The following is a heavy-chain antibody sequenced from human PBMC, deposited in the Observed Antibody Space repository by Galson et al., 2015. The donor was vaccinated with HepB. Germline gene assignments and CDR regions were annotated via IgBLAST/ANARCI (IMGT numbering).Heavy chain of an antibody. D-gene: IGHD4-17*01. CDR1: GVSISTYF. Sequence: ETLSLTCTVSGVSISTYFWSWIRQPPGRGLEWIGDISYSGNTNYNPSLKSRATLSLDTSKNQFSLSLASVTAADTAMYYCARVAVTTVIWFDPWGQGTLVTVSA. CDR2: ISYSGNT. J-gene: IGHJ5*02. V-gene: IGHV4-59*01. CDR3: ARVAVTTVIWFDP.